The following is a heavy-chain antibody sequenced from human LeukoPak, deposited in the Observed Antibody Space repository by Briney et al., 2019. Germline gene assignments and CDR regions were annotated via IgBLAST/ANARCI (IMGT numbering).Heavy chain of an antibody. CDR2: IDPNSGGT. V-gene: IGHV1-2*02. Sequence: ASVKVSCKTSGYTFTGYYIHLLRQAPGQGLEWMAWIDPNSGGTNYAHKFQGRVTMTRDTSISTAYMELSRLRSDDTAVYYCARDLYSSGWTDAFDIWGQGTMVTVSS. CDR3: ARDLYSSGWTDAFDI. D-gene: IGHD6-19*01. CDR1: GYTFTGYY. J-gene: IGHJ3*02.